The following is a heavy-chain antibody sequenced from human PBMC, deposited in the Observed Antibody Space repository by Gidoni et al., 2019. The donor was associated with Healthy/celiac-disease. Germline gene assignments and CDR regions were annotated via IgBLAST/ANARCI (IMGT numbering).Heavy chain of an antibody. V-gene: IGHV3-48*01. CDR1: GFTFSSDS. Sequence: EVQLVESGGGLVQPGGSLRLSCAASGFTFSSDSMNWVRQAPGKGLEWVLYISSSSSTIYDADSVKGRFTISRDNAKNSLYLKMNSLRAEDTAVYYCARRSGNSRYYFDYWGQGTLVTVSS. D-gene: IGHD6-19*01. CDR2: ISSSSSTI. J-gene: IGHJ4*02. CDR3: ARRSGNSRYYFDY.